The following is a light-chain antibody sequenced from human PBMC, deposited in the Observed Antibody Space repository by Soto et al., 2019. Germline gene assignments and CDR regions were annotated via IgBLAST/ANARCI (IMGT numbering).Light chain of an antibody. CDR3: QPIYSNFPIT. CDR2: DAS. CDR1: QSISGY. V-gene: IGKV1-39*01. J-gene: IGKJ5*01. Sequence: GERGTSSGRASQSISGYLNWYQQKPGKAPNLLIFDASSLQSGVPSRFSGRGSGAEYTLTISSLQPEDFATYFCQPIYSNFPITSGQRTLPAVK.